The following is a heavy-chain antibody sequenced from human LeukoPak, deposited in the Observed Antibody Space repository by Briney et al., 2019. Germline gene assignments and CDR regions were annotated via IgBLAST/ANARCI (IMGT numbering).Heavy chain of an antibody. D-gene: IGHD6-19*01. V-gene: IGHV3-74*01. CDR1: GFTFSRYW. Sequence: GRSLRLSCTASGFTFSRYWMHGARQAPGKGLVWVSRMNSDGSSTSYADSVQGRFTISRDNAKNTPNLQMNSLRAEDTAVYYWARVRFGYSSIPFDYWGQGTLVTVSS. CDR2: MNSDGSST. CDR3: ARVRFGYSSIPFDY. J-gene: IGHJ4*02.